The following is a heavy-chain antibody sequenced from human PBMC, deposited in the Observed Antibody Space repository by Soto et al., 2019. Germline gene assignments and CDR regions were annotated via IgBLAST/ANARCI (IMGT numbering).Heavy chain of an antibody. CDR1: VGSIISGDYY. J-gene: IGHJ6*02. CDR3: ARVDDGGNYGMDV. D-gene: IGHD4-17*01. CDR2: IYYSGST. Sequence: SETLSLTCTFSVGSIISGDYYWSWIRQPPGKGLEWIGYIYYSGSTYYNPSLKSRVTISVDTSKNQFSLKLSSVTAADTAVYYCARVDDGGNYGMDVWGQGTTVTVSS. V-gene: IGHV4-30-4*01.